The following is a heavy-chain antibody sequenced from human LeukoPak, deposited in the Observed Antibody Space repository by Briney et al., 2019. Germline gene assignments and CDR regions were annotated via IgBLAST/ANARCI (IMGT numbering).Heavy chain of an antibody. D-gene: IGHD4-23*01. CDR3: AKDKVGTVVTLRLDY. CDR1: GFTFNSYA. Sequence: PGGSLRLSCAASGFTFNSYAMSWVRQAPGKGLEWVSGISWNSGSMGYADSVRGRFTISRDNAKNSLYLQMNSLRAEDTALYYCAKDKVGTVVTLRLDYWGQGTLVTVSS. V-gene: IGHV3-9*01. J-gene: IGHJ4*02. CDR2: ISWNSGSM.